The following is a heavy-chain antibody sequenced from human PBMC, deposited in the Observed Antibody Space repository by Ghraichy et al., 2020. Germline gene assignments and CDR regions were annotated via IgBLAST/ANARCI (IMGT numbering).Heavy chain of an antibody. CDR2: ISYDGSNK. J-gene: IGHJ4*02. V-gene: IGHV3-30*04. CDR3: ARDGYYYDSSGYVIDY. CDR1: GFTFSSYA. D-gene: IGHD3-22*01. Sequence: GESLNISCAASGFTFSSYAMHWVRQAPGKGLEWVAVISYDGSNKYYADSVKGRFTISRDNSKNTLYLQMNSLRAEDTAVYYCARDGYYYDSSGYVIDYWGQGTLVTVSS.